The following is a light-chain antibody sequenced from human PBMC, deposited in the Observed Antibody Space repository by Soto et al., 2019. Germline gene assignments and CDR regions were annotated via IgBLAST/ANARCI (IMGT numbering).Light chain of an antibody. CDR1: SSDVGDYDY. CDR3: SSYAGSNNLV. Sequence: QSALTQPASVSGSPGQSITISCTGTSSDVGDYDYVSWYQQHPGKAPKLMIYEVSNRPSGVPDRFSGSKSGNTASLTVSGLQTEDEADYYCSSYAGSNNLVFGGGTKLTVL. J-gene: IGLJ2*01. CDR2: EVS. V-gene: IGLV2-8*01.